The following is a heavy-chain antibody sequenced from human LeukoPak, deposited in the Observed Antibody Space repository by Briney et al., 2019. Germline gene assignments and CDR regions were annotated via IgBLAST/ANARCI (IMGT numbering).Heavy chain of an antibody. CDR1: GFTFSSYW. J-gene: IGHJ3*02. D-gene: IGHD3-22*01. Sequence: GGSLRLSCAASGFTFSSYWIHWVRQAAGKGLVGVSRMNSDGSSTSYADSVRGRFTISRDNAKNTLYLQMNSLRAEDTAVYYCAKVSTMIAVAFDIWGQGTMVTVSS. V-gene: IGHV3-74*01. CDR3: AKVSTMIAVAFDI. CDR2: MNSDGSST.